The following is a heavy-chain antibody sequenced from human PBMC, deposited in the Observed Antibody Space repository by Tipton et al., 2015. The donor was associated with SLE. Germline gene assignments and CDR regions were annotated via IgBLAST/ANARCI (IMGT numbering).Heavy chain of an antibody. J-gene: IGHJ6*03. CDR3: ATGTLVGSWYYYMDV. Sequence: TLSLTCSVSGDSISNYFWTWIRQPPGKGREWIGYIYTSGSTNSNPSLKSRVTISMDTSNNEFSLKLSSVTAADTAVYYCATGTLVGSWYYYMDVWGKGTAVTVSS. CDR2: IYTSGST. D-gene: IGHD3-10*01. V-gene: IGHV4-4*08. CDR1: GDSISNYF.